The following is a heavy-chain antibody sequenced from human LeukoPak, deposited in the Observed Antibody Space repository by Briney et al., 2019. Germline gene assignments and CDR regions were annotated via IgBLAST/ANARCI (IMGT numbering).Heavy chain of an antibody. J-gene: IGHJ3*02. CDR2: IKQDGTET. V-gene: IGHV3-7*02. D-gene: IGHD3-22*01. Sequence: PGGSLRLSCAASGFTFTTYWMSWVRQAPGKGLEWVANIKQDGTETYYEDSVKGRFTISRDNAKNSVYLQMNSLRAEDTAAYYCARLRSYYYDSSGYKDAFDIWGQGTIVTVSS. CDR3: ARLRSYYYDSSGYKDAFDI. CDR1: GFTFTTYW.